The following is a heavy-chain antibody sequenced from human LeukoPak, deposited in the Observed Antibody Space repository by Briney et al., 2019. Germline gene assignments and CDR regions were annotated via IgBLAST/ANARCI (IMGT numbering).Heavy chain of an antibody. CDR2: INHSGST. CDR1: GGSFSGYY. D-gene: IGHD1-26*01. V-gene: IGHV4-34*01. CDR3: ARVVGNWFDP. J-gene: IGHJ5*02. Sequence: PSETLSLTCAVYGGSFSGYYWSWIRQPPGKGLEWIGEINHSGSTNYNPSLKSRVTISTDTSKNQISLKLSSVTTADTAVYYCARVVGNWFDPWGQGTLVTVSS.